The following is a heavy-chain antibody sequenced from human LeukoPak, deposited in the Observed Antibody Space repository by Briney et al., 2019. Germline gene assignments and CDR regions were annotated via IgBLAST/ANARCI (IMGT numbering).Heavy chain of an antibody. CDR3: ARAGSGSGWYFDY. V-gene: IGHV1-18*01. CDR2: ISPYNGNT. J-gene: IGHJ4*02. CDR1: GYDFTSVG. Sequence: ASVKVSCKASGYDFTSVGITWGRRAPGQGLEWMGWISPYNGNTRYAQKFQGRVAMTTDTSTTTAYMELRGLRFNDTAVYYCARAGSGSGWYFDYWGQGTLVTVSS. D-gene: IGHD6-19*01.